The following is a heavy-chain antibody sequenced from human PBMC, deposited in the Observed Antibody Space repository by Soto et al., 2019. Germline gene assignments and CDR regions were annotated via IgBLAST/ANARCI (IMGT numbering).Heavy chain of an antibody. CDR1: GFTFSSYT. CDR3: AGRSGSSDY. D-gene: IGHD3-10*01. CDR2: ISYDEIDK. V-gene: IGHV3-30*04. Sequence: GGSLRLSCAASGFTFSSYTMHWVRQAPGKGLEWVALISYDEIDKYSADAVKGRFTISRDNSKNTLYLQMDSLRAEDTAVYYCAGRSGSSDYWGRGTLVTVSS. J-gene: IGHJ4*02.